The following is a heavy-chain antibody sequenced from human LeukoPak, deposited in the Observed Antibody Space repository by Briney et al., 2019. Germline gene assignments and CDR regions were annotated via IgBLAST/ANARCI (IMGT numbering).Heavy chain of an antibody. CDR3: ASPRDGRYTFDI. V-gene: IGHV4-34*01. J-gene: IGHJ3*02. Sequence: SETLSLTCAVSGESFSRYFLSWLRQTPEKAREWIGEVNHSGGTNYKPSLKSRVTISVGTSKNQFSLRVTSVTAADAGVYYCASPRDGRYTFDIWGQGTPVTVSS. CDR2: VNHSGGT. CDR1: GESFSRYF. D-gene: IGHD5-24*01.